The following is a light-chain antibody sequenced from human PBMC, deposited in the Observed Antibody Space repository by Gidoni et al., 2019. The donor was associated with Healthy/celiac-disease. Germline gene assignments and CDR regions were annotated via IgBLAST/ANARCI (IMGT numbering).Light chain of an antibody. Sequence: DIQLTQSPSFLSASVGDRVTITCRASQGISSYLAWYQQKPGKAPKLLIYAASTLQSGVPSRFSGSGSGTEFTLTISSLQPEDFATYYCQQLNSYPFTFXQXTRLXIK. V-gene: IGKV1-9*01. J-gene: IGKJ5*01. CDR1: QGISSY. CDR3: QQLNSYPFT. CDR2: AAS.